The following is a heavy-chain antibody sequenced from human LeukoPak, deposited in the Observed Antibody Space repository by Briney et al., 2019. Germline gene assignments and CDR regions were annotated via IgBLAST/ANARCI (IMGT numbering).Heavy chain of an antibody. D-gene: IGHD4-17*01. J-gene: IGHJ4*02. CDR3: AKPDASTVTPYYFDY. Sequence: QPGGSLRLSCAASGFTFSSYWMHWVRQAPGKGLERVSTISGSGGSTYYAASVRGRFAISRDNSKNTLYLQMNSLRVEDTAMYYCAKPDASTVTPYYFDYWGQGTLVTVSS. V-gene: IGHV3-23*01. CDR1: GFTFSSYW. CDR2: ISGSGGST.